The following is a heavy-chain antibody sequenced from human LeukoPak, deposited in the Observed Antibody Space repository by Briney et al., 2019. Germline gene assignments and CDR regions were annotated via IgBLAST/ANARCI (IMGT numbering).Heavy chain of an antibody. CDR2: INTDGSST. V-gene: IGHV3-74*01. Sequence: GGSLRFSCAASGFTFSSYWMHWVRQAPGKGLVWVSRINTDGSSTSYADSVKGRFTISRDNAKNTLYLQMNSLRAEDTAVYYCARIRSKQPAPDYWGQGTLVTVSS. CDR3: ARIRSKQPAPDY. D-gene: IGHD6-13*01. CDR1: GFTFSSYW. J-gene: IGHJ4*02.